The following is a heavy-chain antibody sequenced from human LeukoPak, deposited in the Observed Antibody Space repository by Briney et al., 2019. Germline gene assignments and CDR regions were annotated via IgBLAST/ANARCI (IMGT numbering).Heavy chain of an antibody. CDR1: GFTFSSYA. J-gene: IGHJ4*02. V-gene: IGHV3-23*01. CDR2: ISGSGGST. D-gene: IGHD3-10*01. CDR3: AKDGSGSYYSND. Sequence: GGSLRLSCAASGFTFSSYAMSWVRQAPGKGLEWVSAISGSGGSTYCADSVKGRFTISRDNSKNTLYLQMNSLRAEGTAVYYCAKDGSGSYYSNDWGQGTLVTVSS.